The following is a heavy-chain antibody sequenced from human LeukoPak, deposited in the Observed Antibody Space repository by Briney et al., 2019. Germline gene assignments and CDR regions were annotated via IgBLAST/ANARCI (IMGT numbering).Heavy chain of an antibody. CDR1: GFTFSTYN. V-gene: IGHV3-21*04. CDR3: AKDLKAVAGGTFDS. D-gene: IGHD6-19*01. CDR2: ISSSYYI. J-gene: IGHJ4*02. Sequence: GGSLRLSCAASGFTFSTYNMNWVRQAPGKGLEWVSSISSSYYIYYADSVKGRFTISRDNAKNSLYLQMNSLRAEDTAVYYCAKDLKAVAGGTFDSWGQGTLVTVSS.